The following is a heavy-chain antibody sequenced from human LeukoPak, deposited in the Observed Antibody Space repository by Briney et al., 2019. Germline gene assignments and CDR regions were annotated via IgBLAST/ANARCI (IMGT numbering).Heavy chain of an antibody. CDR3: ARDVHGDYGSGWFDP. CDR1: GGTFNNSA. J-gene: IGHJ5*02. CDR2: IMPLFGTA. V-gene: IGHV1-69*05. D-gene: IGHD4-17*01. Sequence: SVKVSCKTSGGTFNNSAISWVRQAPGQGLEWLGGIMPLFGTAGYAQKFQGRVTITKDESASTVYLELTSLTSDDTAVYYCARDVHGDYGSGWFDPWGQGTLVSVSS.